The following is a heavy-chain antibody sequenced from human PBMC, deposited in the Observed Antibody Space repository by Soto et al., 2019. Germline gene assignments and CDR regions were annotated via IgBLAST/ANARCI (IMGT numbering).Heavy chain of an antibody. CDR3: ARGPPKWQRIAARPIYYYYGMDV. D-gene: IGHD6-6*01. CDR1: GGSFSGYY. Sequence: PSETLSLTCAVYGGSFSGYYWSWIRQPPGKGLEWIGEINHSGSTNYNPSLKSRVTISVDTSKNQFSLKLSSVTAADTAVYYCARGPPKWQRIAARPIYYYYGMDVWGQGTRVTVSS. V-gene: IGHV4-34*01. CDR2: INHSGST. J-gene: IGHJ6*02.